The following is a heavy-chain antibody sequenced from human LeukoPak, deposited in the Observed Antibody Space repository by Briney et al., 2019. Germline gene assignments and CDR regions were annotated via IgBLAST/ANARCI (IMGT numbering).Heavy chain of an antibody. CDR3: ARGGSGSTWYYYFGMDV. D-gene: IGHD5/OR15-5a*01. V-gene: IGHV4-34*01. CDR1: GFTFSSVW. Sequence: PGGSLRLSCAASGFTFSSVWMSWLRQPPGKGLEWIGEINHSGSTNYNPSLKSRVTISVDTSKNQFSLKLSSVTAADTAVYYCARGGSGSTWYYYFGMDVWGQGTTVTVSS. J-gene: IGHJ6*02. CDR2: INHSGST.